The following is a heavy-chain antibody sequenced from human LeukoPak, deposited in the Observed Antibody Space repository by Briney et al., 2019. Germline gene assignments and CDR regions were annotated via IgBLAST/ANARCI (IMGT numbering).Heavy chain of an antibody. CDR1: GFIFSKYW. J-gene: IGHJ4*02. D-gene: IGHD6-19*01. V-gene: IGHV3-7*03. Sequence: GGSLRLSCAASGFIFSKYWMSWVRQAPGKGLEWVANINQDGSAKYYVDSVKGRFTISRDNAKNSLSLQMNSLRAEDTAVYYCAKEGYSSGWYLSGYFDYWGQGTLVTVSS. CDR2: INQDGSAK. CDR3: AKEGYSSGWYLSGYFDY.